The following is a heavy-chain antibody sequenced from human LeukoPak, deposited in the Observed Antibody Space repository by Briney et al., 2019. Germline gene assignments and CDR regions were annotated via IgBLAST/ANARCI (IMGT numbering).Heavy chain of an antibody. J-gene: IGHJ6*03. D-gene: IGHD2-2*01. CDR1: GFTLSTYG. CDR3: AKDPGYQPPGYYMDV. Sequence: PGGSLRLSCAASGFTLSTYGMHWVRQAPGKGLEWVALIGYDGSNKWYAGSVKGRLTNSRDNSKNTLYLQMNSLRAEDTAVYYCAKDPGYQPPGYYMDVWGKGTTVTVSS. CDR2: IGYDGSNK. V-gene: IGHV3-30*02.